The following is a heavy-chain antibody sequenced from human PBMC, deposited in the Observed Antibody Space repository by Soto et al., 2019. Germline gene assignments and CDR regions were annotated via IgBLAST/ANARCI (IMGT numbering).Heavy chain of an antibody. Sequence: LGESLKISCKGSGYSFTSYWISWVRQMPGKGLEWMGRIDPSDSYTNYSPSFQGHVTISADKSISTAYLQWSSLKASDTAMYYCARHDSSSWYYYYYGMDVWGQGTTVTVS. J-gene: IGHJ6*02. CDR3: ARHDSSSWYYYYYGMDV. CDR2: IDPSDSYT. V-gene: IGHV5-10-1*01. CDR1: GYSFTSYW. D-gene: IGHD6-13*01.